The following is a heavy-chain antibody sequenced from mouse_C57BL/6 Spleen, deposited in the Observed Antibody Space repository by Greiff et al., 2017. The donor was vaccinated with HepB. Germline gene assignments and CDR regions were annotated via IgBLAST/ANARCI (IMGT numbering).Heavy chain of an antibody. D-gene: IGHD1-1*01. J-gene: IGHJ3*01. Sequence: EVQLQQSGPELVKPGASVKISCKASGYTFTDYYMNWVKQSHGKSLEWIGDINPNNGGTSYNQKFKGKATLTVDKSSSTAYMELRSLTSEDSAVYYCASEGYYGSAFAYWGQGTLVTVSA. CDR1: GYTFTDYY. CDR3: ASEGYYGSAFAY. CDR2: INPNNGGT. V-gene: IGHV1-26*01.